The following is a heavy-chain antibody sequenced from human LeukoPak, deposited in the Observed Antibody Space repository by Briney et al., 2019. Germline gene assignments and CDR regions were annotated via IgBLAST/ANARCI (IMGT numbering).Heavy chain of an antibody. Sequence: GGSLRLSCAASGFTFSTYAMSWVRQAPGKGLECVSAISNDGGGTNYADFVKGRFTISRDNSKNTLFLQMNSLRAEDTALYYCAKGSSGYFVDLWGQGTLVTVSS. J-gene: IGHJ5*02. CDR3: AKGSSGYFVDL. CDR1: GFTFSTYA. D-gene: IGHD3-22*01. V-gene: IGHV3-23*01. CDR2: ISNDGGGT.